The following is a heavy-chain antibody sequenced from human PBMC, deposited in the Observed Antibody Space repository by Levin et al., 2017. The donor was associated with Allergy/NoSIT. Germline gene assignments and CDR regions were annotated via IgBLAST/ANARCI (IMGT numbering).Heavy chain of an antibody. CDR2: MNPNSGNT. D-gene: IGHD6-6*01. J-gene: IGHJ6*02. Sequence: PQASVKVSCKASGYTFTSYDINWVRQATGQGLEWMGWMNPNSGNTGYAQKFQGRITLTRDTSRGTAYMELSSLRSEDTAVYYCARSIAGLSVSNYLYYGMDVWGQGTTVTVSS. CDR3: ARSIAGLSVSNYLYYGMDV. CDR1: GYTFTSYD. V-gene: IGHV1-8*01.